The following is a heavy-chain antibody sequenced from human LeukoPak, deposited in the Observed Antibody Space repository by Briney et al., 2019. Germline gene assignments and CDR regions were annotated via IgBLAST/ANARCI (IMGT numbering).Heavy chain of an antibody. CDR1: GCSISSGGYS. V-gene: IGHV4-30-2*01. Sequence: PSETLSLTCAVSGCSISSGGYSWSWIRQPPGKGLEWIGYIYHSGSTYYNPSLKSRVTISVDRSKNQFSLKLSSVTAADTAVYYCARGNGWDFDYWGQGTLVTVSS. J-gene: IGHJ4*02. D-gene: IGHD6-19*01. CDR3: ARGNGWDFDY. CDR2: IYHSGST.